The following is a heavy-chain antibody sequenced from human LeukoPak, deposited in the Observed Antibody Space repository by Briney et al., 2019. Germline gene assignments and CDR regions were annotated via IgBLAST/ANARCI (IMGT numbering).Heavy chain of an antibody. Sequence: GGSLRLSCAASGFTFSNAWMSWVRQAPGKGLEWVGRIESKTDGGTTDYAAPVKGRFTISRDDSKNTLYLQMNSLKTEDTAVYYCTTELAASDYWGQGTLVTVSS. J-gene: IGHJ4*02. D-gene: IGHD2-15*01. V-gene: IGHV3-15*04. CDR1: GFTFSNAW. CDR2: IESKTDGGTT. CDR3: TTELAASDY.